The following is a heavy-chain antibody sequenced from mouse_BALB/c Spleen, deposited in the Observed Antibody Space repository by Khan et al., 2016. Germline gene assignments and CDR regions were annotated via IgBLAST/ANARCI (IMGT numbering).Heavy chain of an antibody. Sequence: MQLEEPGPSLVKLSQTLSLTCSVTGDSITRGYWHWIRKIPRTKLAYMGYISYSGSTYYKRSLKSRISITRDTSKNQYYLQLNSVTTEDTDTSCCAKYSGYSESFDYWGQGTTLTVSS. J-gene: IGHJ2*01. V-gene: IGHV3-8*02. CDR3: AKYSGYSESFDY. CDR2: ISYSGST. CDR1: GDSITRGY. D-gene: IGHD1-2*01.